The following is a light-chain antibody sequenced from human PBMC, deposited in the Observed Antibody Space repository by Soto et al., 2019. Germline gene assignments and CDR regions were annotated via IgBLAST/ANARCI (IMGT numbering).Light chain of an antibody. V-gene: IGKV3-15*01. CDR1: QSVSSY. CDR2: DTS. Sequence: VMTQAPATLSLSPGERATLSCRASQSVSSYLAWYQQKPGQAPRLLIYDTSTRATGVPARFSGSRSGPEFTLTINSLQSEDFAIYYCQPYNNWPLTFGGGTKVDIK. J-gene: IGKJ4*01. CDR3: QPYNNWPLT.